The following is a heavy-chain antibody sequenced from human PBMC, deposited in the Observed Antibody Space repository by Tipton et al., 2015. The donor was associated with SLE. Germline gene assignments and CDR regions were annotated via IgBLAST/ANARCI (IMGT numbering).Heavy chain of an antibody. CDR1: GGSFSGYY. CDR2: INHSGST. CDR3: ARPLQLWFYYFDY. V-gene: IGHV4-34*01. D-gene: IGHD5-18*01. Sequence: TLSLTCAVYGGSFSGYYWSWIRQPPGKGLEWIGEINHSGSTNYNPSLKSRVTISVDTSKNQFSLKLSSVTAADTAVYYCARPLQLWFYYFDYWGQGTLVTVSS. J-gene: IGHJ4*02.